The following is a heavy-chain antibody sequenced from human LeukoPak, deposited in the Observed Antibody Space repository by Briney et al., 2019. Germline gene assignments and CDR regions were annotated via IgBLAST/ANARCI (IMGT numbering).Heavy chain of an antibody. CDR2: IYSGGST. CDR1: GFTVSSNY. J-gene: IGHJ4*02. V-gene: IGHV3-66*01. D-gene: IGHD3-16*01. Sequence: PGGSLRLSCAASGFTVSSNYMSWVRQAPGKGLEWVSVIYSGGSTYYADSVKGRFTISRDNSKNTLYLQMNSLRAEDTAVYYCAKDAYDYIWGSYKAQNYFDYWGQGTLVTVSS. CDR3: AKDAYDYIWGSYKAQNYFDY.